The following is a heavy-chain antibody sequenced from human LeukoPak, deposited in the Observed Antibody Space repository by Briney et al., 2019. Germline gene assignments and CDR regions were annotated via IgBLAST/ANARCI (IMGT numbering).Heavy chain of an antibody. D-gene: IGHD5-24*01. CDR3: ARVVGYNSYYFDY. CDR2: IYYSGST. V-gene: IGHV4-59*01. Sequence: SETLSLTCTVSGGSISSYYWGWIRQPPGKGLEWIGYIYYSGSTNYNPSLKSRVTISVDTSKNQFSLKLSSVTAADTAVYYCARVVGYNSYYFDYWGQGTLVTVSS. J-gene: IGHJ4*02. CDR1: GGSISSYY.